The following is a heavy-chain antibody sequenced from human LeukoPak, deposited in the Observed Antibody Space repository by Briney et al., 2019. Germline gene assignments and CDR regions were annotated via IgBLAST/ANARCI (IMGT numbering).Heavy chain of an antibody. V-gene: IGHV1-18*01. D-gene: IGHD3-22*01. CDR3: ARGAHYDSSGYFGY. CDR1: GYSFTSYG. Sequence: ASVTVSCKSSGYSFTSYGISWVRQAPGQGLEGMGWISAYNGNTNYAQKLQGRVTMTTDTSTSTAYMELRSLRSDDTAVYYCARGAHYDSSGYFGYWGQGTLVTVSS. CDR2: ISAYNGNT. J-gene: IGHJ4*02.